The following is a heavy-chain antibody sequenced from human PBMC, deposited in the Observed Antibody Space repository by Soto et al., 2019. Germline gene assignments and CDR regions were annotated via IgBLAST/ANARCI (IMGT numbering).Heavy chain of an antibody. J-gene: IGHJ5*02. CDR1: GYTFTSYG. CDR2: INVYNVNT. D-gene: IGHD3-10*01. Sequence: QVQLVQSGAEVKRPGASVKVSCKASGYTFTSYGIRWVRQAPAQGLEWMGWINVYNVNTNYAQKFQDRVTMTTDTSTTTASLELRRRRFDDMVVYYCSRDISWEGLGESDWLDPWGQGTLVTVSS. CDR3: SRDISWEGLGESDWLDP. V-gene: IGHV1-18*03.